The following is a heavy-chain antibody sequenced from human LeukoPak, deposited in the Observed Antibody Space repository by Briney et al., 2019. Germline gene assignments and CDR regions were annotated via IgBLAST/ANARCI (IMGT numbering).Heavy chain of an antibody. CDR2: IYYSGST. J-gene: IGHJ4*02. D-gene: IGHD3-10*01. V-gene: IGHV4-39*01. CDR3: ARHQGGFYYYGSGSYYNAVGEVVY. CDR1: GGSISSSSYY. Sequence: PSEALSLTCTVSGGSISSSSYYWGWIRQPPGKGLEWIGSIYYSGSTYYNPSLKSRVTISVDTSKNHFSLKLSSVTAADTAVYYCARHQGGFYYYGSGSYYNAVGEVVYWGQGTLVTVSS.